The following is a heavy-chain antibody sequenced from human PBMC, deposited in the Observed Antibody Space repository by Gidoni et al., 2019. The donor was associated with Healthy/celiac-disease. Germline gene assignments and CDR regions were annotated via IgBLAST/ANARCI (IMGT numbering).Heavy chain of an antibody. CDR2: IWYDGSNK. CDR1: GFPFSSYG. J-gene: IGHJ6*02. CDR3: AREGYSNYYYYGMDV. Sequence: QVQLVESGGGVVQPGRSLRLSCAASGFPFSSYGMHWVRQAPGKGLEWVAVIWYDGSNKYYADSVKGRFTISRDNSKNTLYLQMNSLRAEDTAVYYCAREGYSNYYYYGMDVWGQGTTVTVSS. V-gene: IGHV3-33*08. D-gene: IGHD4-4*01.